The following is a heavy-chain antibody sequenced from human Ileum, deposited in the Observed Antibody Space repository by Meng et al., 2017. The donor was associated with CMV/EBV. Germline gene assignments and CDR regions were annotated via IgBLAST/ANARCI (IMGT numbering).Heavy chain of an antibody. CDR3: ARLQSGYATFSFDS. J-gene: IGHJ4*02. V-gene: IGHV4-39*07. CDR2: LYYSGYT. Sequence: GSLRLSCNVSGGSINSRSHYWGWIRQPPGKGLEWIGALYYSGYTYYNPSLKSRLTISIDTSKNQLSLKVNSMTAADTAGYYCARLQSGYATFSFDSWGQGTLVTVSS. D-gene: IGHD3-3*01. CDR1: GGSINSRSHY.